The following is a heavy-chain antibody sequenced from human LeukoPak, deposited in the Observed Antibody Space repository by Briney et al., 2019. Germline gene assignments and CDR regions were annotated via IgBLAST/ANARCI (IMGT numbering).Heavy chain of an antibody. CDR1: GYTFTGYY. J-gene: IGHJ4*02. CDR2: INPNSGGT. CDR3: ARVRSWYGGLDY. D-gene: IGHD6-13*01. V-gene: IGHV1-2*02. Sequence: GASVKVSCKASGYTFTGYYMHWVRQAPGQGLEWMGWINPNSGGTNYAQKFQGRVTTTRDTSISTAYMELSRLRSDDTAVYYCARVRSWYGGLDYWGQGTLVTVSS.